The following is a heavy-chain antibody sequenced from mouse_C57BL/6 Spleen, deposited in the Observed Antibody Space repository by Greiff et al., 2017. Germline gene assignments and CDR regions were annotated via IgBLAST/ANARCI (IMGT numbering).Heavy chain of an antibody. J-gene: IGHJ3*01. CDR3: AIYYEFAY. V-gene: IGHV1-26*01. D-gene: IGHD2-4*01. CDR2: INPNNGGT. Sequence: EVQLQQSGPELVKPGASVKISCKASGYTFTDYYMNWVKQSQGKSLEWIGDINPNNGGTSYNQKFKGKATLTVDKSSSTAYMELRSLTSEDSAVYYCAIYYEFAYWGQGTLVTVSA. CDR1: GYTFTDYY.